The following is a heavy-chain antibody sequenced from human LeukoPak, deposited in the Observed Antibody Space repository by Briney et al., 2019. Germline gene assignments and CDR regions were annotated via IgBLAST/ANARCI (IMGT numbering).Heavy chain of an antibody. D-gene: IGHD5-18*01. V-gene: IGHV3-30*04. Sequence: PGGSLRLSCVVSGFNFDNFAMHWVRQPLGKGLEWVAVISHDGRTKYYADSMKGRITISRDNSKNTLYLQMNSLRAEDTAVYYCAKDRYSYTYYFDYWGQGTLVTVSS. CDR3: AKDRYSYTYYFDY. CDR1: GFNFDNFA. J-gene: IGHJ4*02. CDR2: ISHDGRTK.